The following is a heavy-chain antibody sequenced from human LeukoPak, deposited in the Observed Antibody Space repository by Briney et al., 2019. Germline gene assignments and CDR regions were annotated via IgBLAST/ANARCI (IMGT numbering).Heavy chain of an antibody. Sequence: SSVKVSYKASGCTFISYAISWVPQAPGQGLEWMGGVIPIFCTANYAQKFQGRGTITTDKSTSTAYMELSSLRSEDTAVYYCARSLALYSNPDNWGQGTLVTVSS. V-gene: IGHV1-69*05. CDR2: VIPIFCTA. CDR3: ARSLALYSNPDN. J-gene: IGHJ4*02. CDR1: GCTFISYA. D-gene: IGHD4-11*01.